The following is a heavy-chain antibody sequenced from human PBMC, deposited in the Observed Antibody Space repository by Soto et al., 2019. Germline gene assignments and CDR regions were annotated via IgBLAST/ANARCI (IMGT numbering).Heavy chain of an antibody. CDR1: GYTFTTYW. CDR2: IDPGNSYT. CDR3: ARHTGLGQMPFEY. V-gene: IGHV5-10-1*01. Sequence: PGESLQISCKGSGYTFTTYWITCVRQTPGKGLEWIGMIDPGNSYTSYNPSFQGHVTLSADMSISTAYLQWSGLKASDTAMYYCARHTGLGQMPFEYWGEGTLVTVSS. D-gene: IGHD2-2*01. J-gene: IGHJ4*02.